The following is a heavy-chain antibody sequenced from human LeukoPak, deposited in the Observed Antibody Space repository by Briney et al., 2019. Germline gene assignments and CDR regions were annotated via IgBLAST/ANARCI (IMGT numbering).Heavy chain of an antibody. J-gene: IGHJ4*02. V-gene: IGHV1-18*01. D-gene: IGHD4-17*01. CDR1: GYTFTSYG. Sequence: GASVKVSCTASGYTFTSYGISWVRQAPGQGLEWMGWISAYNGNTNYAQKLQGRVTMTTDTSTSTVYMELSSLRSEDTAVYYCARSKVTVTFDYWGQGTLVTVSS. CDR2: ISAYNGNT. CDR3: ARSKVTVTFDY.